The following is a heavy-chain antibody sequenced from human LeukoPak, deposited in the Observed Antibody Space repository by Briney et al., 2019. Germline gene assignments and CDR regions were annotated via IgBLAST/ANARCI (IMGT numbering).Heavy chain of an antibody. V-gene: IGHV3-11*01. D-gene: IGHD3-9*01. CDR1: GFTFTDYY. J-gene: IGHJ2*01. CDR3: ARTASPTNEDVSTGYMGINWHFDL. Sequence: PGGSLRLSCAASGFTFTDYYMTWIRQAPGKGLEWVSHTSSSGVIKQYADSVKGRFTISRDNAKSSLFLQMNSLRAEDTAVYYCARTASPTNEDVSTGYMGINWHFDLWGRGTLVAVSS. CDR2: TSSSGVIK.